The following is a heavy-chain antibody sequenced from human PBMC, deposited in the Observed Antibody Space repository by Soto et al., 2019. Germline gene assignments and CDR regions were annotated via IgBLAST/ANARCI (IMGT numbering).Heavy chain of an antibody. J-gene: IGHJ4*02. CDR1: GYTFTSYG. CDR2: INPSTGST. Sequence: GASVKVSCKASGYTFTSYGISWVRQAPGQGLEWMGVINPSTGSTNYAQKFQGRVTMTRDTSTTTVYMELGSLRSDDTAVYYCARSPYSSGSYYPIDYWGQGTLVTVSS. D-gene: IGHD3-22*01. V-gene: IGHV1-46*01. CDR3: ARSPYSSGSYYPIDY.